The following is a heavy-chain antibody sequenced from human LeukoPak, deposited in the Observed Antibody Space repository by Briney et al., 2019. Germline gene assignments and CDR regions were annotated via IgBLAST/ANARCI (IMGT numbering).Heavy chain of an antibody. V-gene: IGHV3-11*03. CDR1: GFTFGDCY. Sequence: PGGSLRLSCAASGFTFGDCYMNWIRQAPGKGLAWVSYVSCGSTYTNYADSVKGRFTVSRDNAKNSLSLQMSSLRAEDTAVYYCARSPYESGTPPTRLEDWGQGTLVTVSS. CDR2: VSCGSTYT. CDR3: ARSPYESGTPPTRLED. D-gene: IGHD3-10*01. J-gene: IGHJ4*02.